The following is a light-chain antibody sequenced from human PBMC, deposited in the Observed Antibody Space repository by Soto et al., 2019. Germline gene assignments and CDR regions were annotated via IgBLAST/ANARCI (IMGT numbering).Light chain of an antibody. CDR2: NNN. Sequence: SAVTQPPSTAGTPGQRVTISCSGSSSNIGSSYVFWFQHLPGTAPKLLMYNNNQRPSGVPDRVSASKSGTSASLAISGLRSEDEADYYCAAWDDRVSGYVFGTGTKVTVL. CDR3: AAWDDRVSGYV. V-gene: IGLV1-47*02. CDR1: SSNIGSSY. J-gene: IGLJ1*01.